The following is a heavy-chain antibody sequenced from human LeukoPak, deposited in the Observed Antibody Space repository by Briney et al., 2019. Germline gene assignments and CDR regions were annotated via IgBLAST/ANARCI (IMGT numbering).Heavy chain of an antibody. CDR3: TKKPGVVEI. Sequence: GGSLRLSCAVSGFTFSSYAMSWVRQAPGKGLEWVSGISGSGGTTYYADSVKGRFTIFRDNSKNTLYLQMNSLRAEDTAIYYCTKKPGVVEIWGQGTMVTVSS. CDR1: GFTFSSYA. V-gene: IGHV3-23*01. CDR2: ISGSGGTT. D-gene: IGHD2-15*01. J-gene: IGHJ3*02.